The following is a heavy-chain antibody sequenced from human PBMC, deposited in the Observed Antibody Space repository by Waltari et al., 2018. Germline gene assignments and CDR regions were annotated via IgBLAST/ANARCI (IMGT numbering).Heavy chain of an antibody. J-gene: IGHJ5*02. CDR2: IYHSGRN. Sequence: QVQLQQWGAGLLKPSETLSLTCDVSGGSFSGYYWTWIGQPPGKGLEWIGEIYHSGRNNDHPALKSGVRMSADTSKNQISLSLTSMTAADTAVYYCARGRIVGVTRWFDPWGQGTPVTVSS. CDR3: ARGRIVGVTRWFDP. V-gene: IGHV4-34*01. CDR1: GGSFSGYY. D-gene: IGHD1-26*01.